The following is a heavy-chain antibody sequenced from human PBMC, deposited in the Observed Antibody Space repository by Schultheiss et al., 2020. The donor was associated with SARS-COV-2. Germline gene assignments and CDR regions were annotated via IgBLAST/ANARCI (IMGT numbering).Heavy chain of an antibody. CDR1: GFTFSSYA. D-gene: IGHD3-16*01. Sequence: GESLKISCAASGFTFSSYAMHWVRQAPGKGLEWVAVISYDGGTKYYVDSVKGRFTISRENSKSTLYLQMNSLSLDDTAVYYCVSDYLWYYYMDVWGKGTTVTVSS. V-gene: IGHV3-30*01. CDR3: VSDYLWYYYMDV. J-gene: IGHJ6*03. CDR2: ISYDGGTK.